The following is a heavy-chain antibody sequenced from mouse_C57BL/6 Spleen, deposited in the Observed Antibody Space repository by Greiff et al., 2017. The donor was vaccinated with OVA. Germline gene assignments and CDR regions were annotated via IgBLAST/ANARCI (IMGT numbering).Heavy chain of an antibody. Sequence: EVQRVESEGGLVQPGSSMKLSCTASGFTFSDYYMAWVRQVPEKGLEWVANINYDGSSTYYLDSLKSRFIISRDNAKNILYLQMSSLKSEDTATYYCARDYYYGSSYWYFDVWGTGTTVTVSS. D-gene: IGHD1-1*01. CDR1: GFTFSDYY. CDR2: INYDGSST. V-gene: IGHV5-16*01. CDR3: ARDYYYGSSYWYFDV. J-gene: IGHJ1*03.